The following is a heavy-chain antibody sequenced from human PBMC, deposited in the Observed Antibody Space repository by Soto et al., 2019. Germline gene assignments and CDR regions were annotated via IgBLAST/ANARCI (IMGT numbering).Heavy chain of an antibody. CDR3: TTSIAAAEKYYYYGMDV. CDR1: GFTFSNAW. Sequence: GGSLRLSCAASGFTFSNAWMSWVRQAPGKGLEWVGRIKSKTDGGTTDYAAPVKGRFTISRDDSKNTLYLQMNSLKTEDTAVYYCTTSIAAAEKYYYYGMDVWGQGTAVTVSS. J-gene: IGHJ6*02. CDR2: IKSKTDGGTT. D-gene: IGHD6-13*01. V-gene: IGHV3-15*01.